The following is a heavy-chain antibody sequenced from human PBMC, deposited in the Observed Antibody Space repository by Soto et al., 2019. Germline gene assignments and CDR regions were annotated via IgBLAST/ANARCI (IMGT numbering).Heavy chain of an antibody. D-gene: IGHD5-18*01. V-gene: IGHV1-69*01. CDR3: ARDRGTAMEATNYYYYGMDV. CDR1: GGTFSSYA. J-gene: IGHJ6*02. CDR2: IIPIFGTA. Sequence: QVQLVQSGAEVKKPGSSVKVSCKASGGTFSSYAISWVRQAPGQGLEWMGGIIPIFGTANYAQKFQGRVTITADESTSTAYMALSSLRSEDTAVYYCARDRGTAMEATNYYYYGMDVWGQGTTVTVSS.